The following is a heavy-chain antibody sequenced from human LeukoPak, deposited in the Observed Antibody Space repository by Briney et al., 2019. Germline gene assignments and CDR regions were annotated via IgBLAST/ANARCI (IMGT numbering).Heavy chain of an antibody. J-gene: IGHJ4*02. D-gene: IGHD6-13*01. CDR3: AKHGGTYSTSWYDY. CDR2: VFPGDSDT. V-gene: IGHV5-51*01. Sequence: GESLKISCKASGYSFTSHWIGWVRQMPGRGLEWMGIVFPGDSDTRYNPSFQGQVTISADKSISTAYLQWSSLKASDAAIYYCAKHGGTYSTSWYDYWGQGTLVTVSS. CDR1: GYSFTSHW.